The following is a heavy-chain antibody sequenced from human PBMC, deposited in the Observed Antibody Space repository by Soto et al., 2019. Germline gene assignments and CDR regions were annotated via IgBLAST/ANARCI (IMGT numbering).Heavy chain of an antibody. CDR3: VKSKSGSYFAAFDI. CDR2: VTGSGLST. CDR1: GDSFSTYV. J-gene: IGHJ3*02. V-gene: IGHV3-23*01. Sequence: GSLRLSCVVSGDSFSTYVMNWVRQAPVKGLEWVSGVTGSGLSTWYADSVKGRFTISRDNPKNTVFLQMNSLRADDTAVYYCVKSKSGSYFAAFDIWGQGTMVTVSS. D-gene: IGHD1-26*01.